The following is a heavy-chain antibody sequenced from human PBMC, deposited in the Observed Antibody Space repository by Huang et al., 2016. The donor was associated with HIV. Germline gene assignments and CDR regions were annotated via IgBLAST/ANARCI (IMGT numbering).Heavy chain of an antibody. J-gene: IGHJ5*01. CDR1: GGSFSGYF. Sequence: QVQLEQWGAGLLKPSETLSLTCAVYGGSFSGYFWNWFRQSPGKGLEWIGQINHAGVPYYNPSLKGRATISVDTSKNQFSLRLTAVTAADTAIYYCAREIMISFGGPFDSWGHGNLVTVSS. V-gene: IGHV4-34*02. CDR3: AREIMISFGGPFDS. D-gene: IGHD3-16*01. CDR2: INHAGVP.